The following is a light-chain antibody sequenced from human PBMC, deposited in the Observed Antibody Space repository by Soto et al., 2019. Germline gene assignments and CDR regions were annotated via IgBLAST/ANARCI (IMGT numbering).Light chain of an antibody. J-gene: IGKJ1*01. CDR3: QQLGT. V-gene: IGKV3-20*01. CDR2: GAS. CDR1: QSVSSSY. Sequence: EIVLTQSPGTLSLSPGERATLSCRASQSVSSSYLAWYQQNPGQAPRLLIYGASSRATGIPDRFSGSGSGTDFTLTISRLEPADFAVYYCQQLGTFGQGTKVEIQ.